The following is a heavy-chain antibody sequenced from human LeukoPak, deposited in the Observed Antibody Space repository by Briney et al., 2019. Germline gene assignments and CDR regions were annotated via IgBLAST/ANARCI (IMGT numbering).Heavy chain of an antibody. CDR3: ARDALTSKRGKGYYYYYMDV. CDR1: GFTFSHYA. D-gene: IGHD3-10*01. V-gene: IGHV3-30*04. Sequence: GGSLRLSCVTSGFTFSHYAMHWVRQAPGKGLEWVAVISYDGSNKYYADSVKGRFTISRDNSKNTLYLQMNSLRAEDTAVCYCARDALTSKRGKGYYYYYMDVWGKGTTVTVSS. J-gene: IGHJ6*03. CDR2: ISYDGSNK.